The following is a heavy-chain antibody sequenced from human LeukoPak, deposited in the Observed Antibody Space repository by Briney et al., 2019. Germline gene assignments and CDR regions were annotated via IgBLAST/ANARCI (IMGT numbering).Heavy chain of an antibody. V-gene: IGHV3-30*01. CDR1: GFTFSRNV. Sequence: GSSLRLSCXASGFTFSRNVMHWVRQAPGKGLEWVALISYDGNNKFYADSVKGRFTISRDNSRNTLYLQMNSLSGEDAAVYSCARGGIPTGPYYYFYYIDLWGKGTAVTVSS. J-gene: IGHJ6*03. CDR3: ARGGIPTGPYYYFYYIDL. CDR2: ISYDGNNK. D-gene: IGHD3-10*01.